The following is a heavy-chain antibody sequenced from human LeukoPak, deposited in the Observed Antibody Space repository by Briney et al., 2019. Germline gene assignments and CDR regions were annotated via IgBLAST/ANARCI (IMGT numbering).Heavy chain of an antibody. CDR2: IKSDGST. CDR3: ARAPSEIGGYYPEYFRH. D-gene: IGHD3-22*01. Sequence: GGSLRLSCEASGFTFSNYWMSWVRQAPGKGLVWVSRIKSDGSTNYADSVKGRFTISRDNDKNTVSLQMNSLRAEDTGVYYCARAPSEIGGYYPEYFRHWGQGALVTVSS. J-gene: IGHJ1*01. CDR1: GFTFSNYW. V-gene: IGHV3-74*01.